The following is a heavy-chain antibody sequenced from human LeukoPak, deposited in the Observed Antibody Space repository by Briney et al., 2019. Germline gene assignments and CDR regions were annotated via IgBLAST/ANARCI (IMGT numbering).Heavy chain of an antibody. CDR3: AREAMVRGVPDAFDL. CDR1: GFTFRSYW. Sequence: GGSLRLSCAASGFTFRSYWMDWVRQAPGKGLEWVANIKQDGIEKYFVDSVMGRFAISRDNAKNSLYLQMNNLRAEDTAVYYCAREAMVRGVPDAFDLWGPGTMVTVSS. CDR2: IKQDGIEK. V-gene: IGHV3-7*01. J-gene: IGHJ3*01. D-gene: IGHD3-10*01.